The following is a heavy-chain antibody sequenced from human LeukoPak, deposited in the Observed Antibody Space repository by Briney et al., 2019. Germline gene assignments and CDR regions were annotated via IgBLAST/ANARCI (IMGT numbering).Heavy chain of an antibody. CDR3: AKDMGYNSGWTRIDY. CDR2: ISSSSSYI. J-gene: IGHJ4*02. D-gene: IGHD6-19*01. CDR1: GFTFSSYS. Sequence: GGSLRLSCAASGFTFSSYSMNWVRQAPGKGLEWVSSISSSSSYIYYADSVKGRFTISRDNSKNTLSLQMNSLKTEDTAVYYCAKDMGYNSGWTRIDYWGQGTLVTVSS. V-gene: IGHV3-21*01.